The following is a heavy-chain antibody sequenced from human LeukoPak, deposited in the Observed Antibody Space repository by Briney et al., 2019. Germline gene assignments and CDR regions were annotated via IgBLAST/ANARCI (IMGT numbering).Heavy chain of an antibody. Sequence: SETLCLTCTVSGGSFSSGGYYWSWIRQHPGKGREWFGYIYYSGSTYYNPSLNSRVTISVDTSKNQFSLKLSSVTAADTAVYYCARDGDSRYYYGMDVWGQGTTVTVSS. D-gene: IGHD5-18*01. CDR3: ARDGDSRYYYGMDV. CDR2: IYYSGST. J-gene: IGHJ6*02. CDR1: GGSFSSGGYY. V-gene: IGHV4-31*03.